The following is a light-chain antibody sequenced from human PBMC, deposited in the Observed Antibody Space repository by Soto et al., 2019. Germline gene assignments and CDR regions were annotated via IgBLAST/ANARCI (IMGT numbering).Light chain of an antibody. CDR3: QQLHSYPFT. V-gene: IGKV1-9*01. J-gene: IGKJ5*01. CDR2: AAT. CDR1: QGVSSS. Sequence: DIQMTQSPSTLSASVGDRVTITFRASQGVSSSLAWYHQQPGKAPKLLIYAATTLQSGVPSRFSGSGSGTDFTLTINSLQPEDFATYYCQQLHSYPFTFGQGTRLEIK.